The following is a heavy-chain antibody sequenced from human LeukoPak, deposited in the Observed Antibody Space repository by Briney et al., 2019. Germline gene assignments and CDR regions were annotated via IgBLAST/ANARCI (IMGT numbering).Heavy chain of an antibody. J-gene: IGHJ4*02. CDR2: IIPIFGTA. V-gene: IGHV1-69*13. CDR3: ARDRDYYDSSGPSGFDY. D-gene: IGHD3-22*01. Sequence: SVKVSCKASGGTFSSYAISWVRQAPGQGLEWMGGIIPIFGTANYAQKFQGRVAITADESTSTAYMELSSLRSEDTAVYHCARDRDYYDSSGPSGFDYWGQGTLVTVSS. CDR1: GGTFSSYA.